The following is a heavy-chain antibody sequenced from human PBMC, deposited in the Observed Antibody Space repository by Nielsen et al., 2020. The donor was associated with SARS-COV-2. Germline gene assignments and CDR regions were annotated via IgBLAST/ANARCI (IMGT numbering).Heavy chain of an antibody. CDR3: ATSSSWSLGFDY. CDR1: GYTFTSYY. Sequence: ASVKVSCKASGYTFTSYYMHWVRQAPGQGLEWMGRINPNSGGTNYAQKFQGRVTMTRDTSISTAYMELSRLRSDDTAVYYCATSSSWSLGFDYWGQGTLVTVSS. D-gene: IGHD6-13*01. V-gene: IGHV1-2*06. CDR2: INPNSGGT. J-gene: IGHJ4*02.